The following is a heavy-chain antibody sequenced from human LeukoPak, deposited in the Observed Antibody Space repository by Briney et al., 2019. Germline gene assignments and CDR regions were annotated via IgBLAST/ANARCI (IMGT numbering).Heavy chain of an antibody. CDR2: INPNSGGT. CDR1: GYTFTGYY. J-gene: IGHJ3*02. D-gene: IGHD1-26*01. V-gene: IGHV1-2*02. CDR3: ARGPELLPYDAFDI. Sequence: GASVKVSCKASGYTFTGYYMHWVRQAPGQGLEWMGWINPNSGGTNYAQKFQGRVTMTRDTSISTAYMELSSLRSDDTAVYYCARGPELLPYDAFDIWGQGTMVTVSS.